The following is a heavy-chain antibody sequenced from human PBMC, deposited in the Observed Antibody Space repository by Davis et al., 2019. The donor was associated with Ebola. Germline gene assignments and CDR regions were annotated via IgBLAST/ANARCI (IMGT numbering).Heavy chain of an antibody. D-gene: IGHD2-15*01. CDR2: ISSSSNHI. CDR3: ARSLVVVVAARLDY. J-gene: IGHJ4*02. V-gene: IGHV3-48*02. Sequence: PGGSLRLSCVASGFTFSSYSMNWVRQAPGKGLEWVAYISSSSNHIYYADSVKGRFTISRDNDKNSIYLHMHSLRDEDTAVYFCARSLVVVVAARLDYWGQGSLVTVSS. CDR1: GFTFSSYS.